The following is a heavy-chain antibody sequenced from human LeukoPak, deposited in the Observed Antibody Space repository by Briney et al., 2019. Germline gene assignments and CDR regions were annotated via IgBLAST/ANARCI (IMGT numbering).Heavy chain of an antibody. CDR2: IKQDGSEK. Sequence: GGSLRLSCAASGITFRNHWMTWVRQAPGKGLEWVANIKQDGSEKYYVDSVKGRFTISRDNAKNSLYLQMNSLRAEDTAVYYCARAPYSSSWYYFDYWGQGILVSVSS. D-gene: IGHD6-13*01. V-gene: IGHV3-7*03. CDR1: GITFRNHW. CDR3: ARAPYSSSWYYFDY. J-gene: IGHJ4*02.